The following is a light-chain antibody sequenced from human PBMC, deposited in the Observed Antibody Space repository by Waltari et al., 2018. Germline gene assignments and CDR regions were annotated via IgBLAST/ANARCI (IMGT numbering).Light chain of an antibody. CDR1: TSNVGKNH. J-gene: IGLJ1*01. V-gene: IGLV1-47*01. Sequence: QSVLTQAPSVSGPLGQSVAISCSGATSNVGKNHVYWYQQLPGTAPKLLIYRNSHRPSGVPDRFSAAKSDTSASLTISGLRSEDEADYYCITWDDSLGGYYVFGTGTTVTVL. CDR3: ITWDDSLGGYYV. CDR2: RNS.